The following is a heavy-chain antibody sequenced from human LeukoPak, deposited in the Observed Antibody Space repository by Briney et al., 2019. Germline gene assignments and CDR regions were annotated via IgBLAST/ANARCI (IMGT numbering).Heavy chain of an antibody. Sequence: GGSLRLSRAASGFSFSSYAMHWVRQAPGKGLEWVAVISYDGSNKDYAESVKGRFTVSRDNSKNTLYLQMNSLRAEDTAVFYCARVDYFDSNGYYQQMDYWGQGTLVIVSS. J-gene: IGHJ4*02. D-gene: IGHD3-22*01. CDR1: GFSFSSYA. CDR2: ISYDGSNK. CDR3: ARVDYFDSNGYYQQMDY. V-gene: IGHV3-30-3*01.